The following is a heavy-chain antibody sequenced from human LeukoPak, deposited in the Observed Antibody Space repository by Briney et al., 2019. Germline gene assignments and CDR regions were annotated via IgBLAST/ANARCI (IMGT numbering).Heavy chain of an antibody. CDR1: GFTFSDYW. CDR2: INREGSDT. CDR3: ARASDPWLQLT. Sequence: PGGSLRLSCAASGFTFSDYWIHCVRQAPGKGLVWVSRINREGSDTIYADSVKGRFTISRDNANSKLYLQMNSLRAEDTAVYYCARASDPWLQLTWGQGTLVTVS. D-gene: IGHD5-24*01. J-gene: IGHJ5*02. V-gene: IGHV3-74*01.